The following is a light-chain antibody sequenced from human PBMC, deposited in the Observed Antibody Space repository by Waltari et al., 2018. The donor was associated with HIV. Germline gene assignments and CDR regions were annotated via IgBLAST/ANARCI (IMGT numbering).Light chain of an antibody. CDR1: QRVTTN. V-gene: IGKV3-15*01. CDR3: QQYNTWPQT. Sequence: DIEMTQSPATLSVSPGERVTLSCRANQRVTTNLAWYQQKHGQAPRLLIYGTSTRATVCPGRFRCIGSGTEFTLTISSLQSEDFAVYYCQQYNTWPQTFDQGTRVEI. CDR2: GTS. J-gene: IGKJ1*01.